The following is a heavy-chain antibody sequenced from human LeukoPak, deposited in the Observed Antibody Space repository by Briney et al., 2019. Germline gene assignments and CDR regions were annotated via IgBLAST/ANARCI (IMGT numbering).Heavy chain of an antibody. CDR3: AKSHYYGSGSYDY. V-gene: IGHV3-23*01. J-gene: IGHJ4*02. Sequence: GGSLRLSCAASGFTFSSYAMSWVRQAPGKGLEWVSTISASGSSTYYADSVKGRFALSRDNSKNTLYLQMNSLRAEDTAVYYCAKSHYYGSGSYDYWGQGTLVTVSS. CDR2: ISASGSST. D-gene: IGHD3-10*01. CDR1: GFTFSSYA.